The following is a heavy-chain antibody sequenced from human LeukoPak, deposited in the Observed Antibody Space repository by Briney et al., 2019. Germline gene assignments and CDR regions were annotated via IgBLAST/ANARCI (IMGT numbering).Heavy chain of an antibody. V-gene: IGHV4-38-2*01. CDR1: GYSISSGYY. Sequence: SETLSLTCAVSGYSISSGYYWGWIRQPPGKGLEWIGNIYHSGSTYQNPSLRSRLTASVDTSRNQFSLRLRSVTAADTAMYYCARHKVGSATVPAASFDYWGQGILVTVSS. CDR3: ARHKVGSATVPAASFDY. D-gene: IGHD2-2*01. CDR2: IYHSGST. J-gene: IGHJ4*02.